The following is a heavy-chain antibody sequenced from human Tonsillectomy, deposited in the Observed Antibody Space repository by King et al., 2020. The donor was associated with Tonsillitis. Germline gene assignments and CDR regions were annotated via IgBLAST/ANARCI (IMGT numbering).Heavy chain of an antibody. Sequence: QLQESGPGLVKPSETLSLTCTVSGGSISSSSYYWGWIRQPPGKGLEWLGSIYYSGSTYYNPSLKSRVTISVDTSKNQFSLKLSSVTAADTAVYYCARLGDYYDSSGYYSVDYWGQGTLVTVSS. CDR3: ARLGDYYDSSGYYSVDY. D-gene: IGHD3-22*01. CDR2: IYYSGST. J-gene: IGHJ4*02. V-gene: IGHV4-39*01. CDR1: GGSISSSSYY.